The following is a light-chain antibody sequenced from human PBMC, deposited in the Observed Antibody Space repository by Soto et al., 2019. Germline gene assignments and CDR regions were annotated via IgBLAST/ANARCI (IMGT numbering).Light chain of an antibody. Sequence: DTQMNQSPSTLSGSVEDRVTITYRASQTISSWLAWYQQKPGKAPNLLIYKESNLKSGVPSRFSGSGSGTEFTLTISSLEPDDFATYYCQHYNSYSEAFGQGTKVELK. CDR2: KES. CDR1: QTISSW. V-gene: IGKV1-5*03. J-gene: IGKJ1*01. CDR3: QHYNSYSEA.